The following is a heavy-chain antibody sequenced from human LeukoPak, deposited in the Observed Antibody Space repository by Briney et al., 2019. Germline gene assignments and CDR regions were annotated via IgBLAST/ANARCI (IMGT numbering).Heavy chain of an antibody. CDR3: ARVPTLYCSGGSCYSLYYYGMDV. Sequence: HSGGSLRLSCAASGFTFSSYGMHWVRQAPGKGLEWVAVIWYDGSNKYYADSMKGRFTISRDNSKNTLYLQMNSLRAEDTAVYYCARVPTLYCSGGSCYSLYYYGMDVWGQGTTVTVSS. V-gene: IGHV3-33*01. CDR1: GFTFSSYG. CDR2: IWYDGSNK. D-gene: IGHD2-15*01. J-gene: IGHJ6*02.